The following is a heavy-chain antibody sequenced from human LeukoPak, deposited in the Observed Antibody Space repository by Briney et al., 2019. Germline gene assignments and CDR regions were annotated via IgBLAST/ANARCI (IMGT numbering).Heavy chain of an antibody. V-gene: IGHV4-34*01. D-gene: IGHD3-10*01. CDR3: ARVTRYYGSGSYYNFNWFDP. CDR1: GGSFSGYY. J-gene: IGHJ5*02. CDR2: INHSGST. Sequence: SETLSLTCAVYGGSFSGYYWSWIRQPPGKGLEWIGEINHSGSTTYNPSLKSRVTISVDTSKNQFSLKLSSVTAADTAVYYCARVTRYYGSGSYYNFNWFDPWGQGTLVTVSS.